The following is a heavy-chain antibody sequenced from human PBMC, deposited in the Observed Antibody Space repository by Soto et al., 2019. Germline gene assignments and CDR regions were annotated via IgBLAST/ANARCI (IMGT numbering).Heavy chain of an antibody. D-gene: IGHD6-19*01. CDR1: GYSFTSYW. CDR3: ARPGQGGMAVAGKVYYYYCGMDV. Sequence: GESLKISCKGSGYSFTSYWIGWVRQMPGKGLEWMGIIYPGDSDTRYSPSFQGQVTISADKSISTAYLQWSSLKASDTAMYYCARPGQGGMAVAGKVYYYYCGMDVWGQGTTVTVSS. CDR2: IYPGDSDT. J-gene: IGHJ6*02. V-gene: IGHV5-51*01.